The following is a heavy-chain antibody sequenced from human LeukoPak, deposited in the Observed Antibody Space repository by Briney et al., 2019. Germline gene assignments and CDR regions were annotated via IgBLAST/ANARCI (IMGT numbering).Heavy chain of an antibody. CDR2: ISSSSSYI. V-gene: IGHV3-21*01. D-gene: IGHD6-19*01. J-gene: IGHJ4*02. Sequence: GGSLRLSCAASGFTFSSYFMNWVRQAPRKGLEWVSSISSSSSYIYYADSVKGRFTISRDNAKNSLYLQMNSLRAEDTAVYYCAREWVAVADYWGQGTLVTVSS. CDR3: AREWVAVADY. CDR1: GFTFSSYF.